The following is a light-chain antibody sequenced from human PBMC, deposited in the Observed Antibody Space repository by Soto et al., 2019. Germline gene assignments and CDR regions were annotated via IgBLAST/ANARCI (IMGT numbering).Light chain of an antibody. Sequence: IVLTQSPGTLSLSPGERATLSCRASETVSGSYLAWYQQKPGQAPRLLIYGAYNRATGIPARFSGSGSGTEFTLTISSLQSEDFAVYYCQQYNNWPRTFGQGTKVDI. CDR2: GAY. V-gene: IGKV3D-15*01. J-gene: IGKJ1*01. CDR3: QQYNNWPRT. CDR1: ETVSGSY.